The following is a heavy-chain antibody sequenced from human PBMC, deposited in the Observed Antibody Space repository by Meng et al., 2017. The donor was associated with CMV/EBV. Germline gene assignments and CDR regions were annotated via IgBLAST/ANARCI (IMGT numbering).Heavy chain of an antibody. D-gene: IGHD3-22*01. J-gene: IGHJ5*02. CDR1: GGSFSGYY. V-gene: IGHV4-34*01. Sequence: SETLSLTCAVYGGSFSGYYWSWIRQPPGKGLEWFGEINHSGSTNYNPSLKSRVTISVDTSKNQFSLKQSAVTAADTAVYYCARDTAYYYDSSGYTDYPWGQGTLVTVSS. CDR2: INHSGST. CDR3: ARDTAYYYDSSGYTDYP.